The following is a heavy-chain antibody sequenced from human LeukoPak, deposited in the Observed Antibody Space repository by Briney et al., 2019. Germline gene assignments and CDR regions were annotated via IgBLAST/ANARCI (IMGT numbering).Heavy chain of an antibody. CDR2: IYYSGST. Sequence: SQTLSLTCTVSCGSISSGDYYWSWIRQPPGKGLEWVGYIYYSGSTYYKPSLKSRVTISVDTSKNQFSMKLSSEAAADTAVYYCAREGYSGYDWEEIDYWGQGILVTVSS. CDR3: AREGYSGYDWEEIDY. J-gene: IGHJ4*02. D-gene: IGHD5-12*01. V-gene: IGHV4-30-4*01. CDR1: CGSISSGDYY.